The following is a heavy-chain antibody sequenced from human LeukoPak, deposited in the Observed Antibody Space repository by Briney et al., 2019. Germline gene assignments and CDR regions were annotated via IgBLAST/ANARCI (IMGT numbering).Heavy chain of an antibody. D-gene: IGHD3-10*02. J-gene: IGHJ4*02. CDR1: GFTVSSTY. V-gene: IGHV3-53*01. CDR3: ARGVLGIIPFDY. Sequence: GGSLRLSCAASGFTVSSTYMAWVRQAPGKGLEWVSFMYSEDNKYYADSVKGRFTISRDNSKNTLYLQMNTLRADDTAVYYCARGVLGIIPFDYWGQGTLVTVSS. CDR2: MYSEDNK.